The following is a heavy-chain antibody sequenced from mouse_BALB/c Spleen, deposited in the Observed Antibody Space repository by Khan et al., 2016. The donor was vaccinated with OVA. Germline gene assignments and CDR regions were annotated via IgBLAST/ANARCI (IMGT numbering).Heavy chain of an antibody. Sequence: EVELVESGGGLVQPGGSRKLSCAASGFTFSSYGMHWVRQAPEKGLERVAYISGDSSTIYYADTVKGRFTISRDNPKNTLFLQMTSLMSEDTAMYYCATSYYYGYYFDYWGPGTTLTVSS. V-gene: IGHV5-17*02. CDR2: ISGDSSTI. CDR3: ATSYYYGYYFDY. D-gene: IGHD1-1*01. J-gene: IGHJ2*01. CDR1: GFTFSSYG.